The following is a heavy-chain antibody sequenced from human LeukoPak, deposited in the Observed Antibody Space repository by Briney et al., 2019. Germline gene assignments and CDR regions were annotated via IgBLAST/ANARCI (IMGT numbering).Heavy chain of an antibody. Sequence: GGSLRLSCAGSGFTFSSYSMNWVPQAPGKGLEWVSYISSSSSIIDYADSVKGRFTISRDNAKNSLYLQMNSLRAEDTAVYYCARARAYSYGYSDYWGQGTLVTVSS. V-gene: IGHV3-48*01. CDR2: ISSSSSII. CDR3: ARARAYSYGYSDY. CDR1: GFTFSSYS. J-gene: IGHJ4*02. D-gene: IGHD5-18*01.